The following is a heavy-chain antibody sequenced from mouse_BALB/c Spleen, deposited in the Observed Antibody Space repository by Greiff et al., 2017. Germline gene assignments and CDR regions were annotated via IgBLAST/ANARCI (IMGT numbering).Heavy chain of an antibody. J-gene: IGHJ4*01. V-gene: IGHV5-6-5*01. CDR1: GFTFSSYA. CDR2: ISSGGST. CDR3: ARGGGYDYDGGDY. Sequence: EVMLVESGGGLVKPGGSLKLSCAASGFTFSSYAMSWVRQTPEKRLEWVASISSGGSTYYPDSVKGRFTISRDNARNILYLQMSSLRSEDTAMYYCARGGGYDYDGGDYWGQGTSVTVSS. D-gene: IGHD2-4*01.